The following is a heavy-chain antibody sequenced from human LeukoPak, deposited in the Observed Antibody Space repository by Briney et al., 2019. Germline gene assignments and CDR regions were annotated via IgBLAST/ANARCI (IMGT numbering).Heavy chain of an antibody. CDR1: GYTFTSYG. Sequence: ASVKVSCKASGYTFTSYGISWVRQAPGQGLVWMGWISAYNGNTNYAQKLQGRVTMTTDTSTSTAYMELRSLRSDDTAVYYCAGFNGYYYYMDVWGKGTTVTVSS. J-gene: IGHJ6*03. CDR2: ISAYNGNT. V-gene: IGHV1-18*01. CDR3: AGFNGYYYYMDV.